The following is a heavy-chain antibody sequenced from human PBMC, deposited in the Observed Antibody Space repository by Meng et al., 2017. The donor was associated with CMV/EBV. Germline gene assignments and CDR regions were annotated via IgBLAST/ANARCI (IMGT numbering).Heavy chain of an antibody. CDR2: ISYDGSNK. CDR3: AREGVGWELLGSPFDY. CDR1: GFTFSSYA. D-gene: IGHD1-26*01. Sequence: GESLKISCAASGFTFSSYAMHWVRQAPGKGLEWVAVISYDGSNKYYADSVKGRFTISRDNSKNTLYLQMNSLRAEDTAVYYCAREGVGWELLGSPFDYWGQGTLV. J-gene: IGHJ4*02. V-gene: IGHV3-30*04.